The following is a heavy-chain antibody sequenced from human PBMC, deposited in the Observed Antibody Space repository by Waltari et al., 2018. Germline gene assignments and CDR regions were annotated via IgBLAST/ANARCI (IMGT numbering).Heavy chain of an antibody. V-gene: IGHV3-30*02. CDR3: AKEITIFGVVILPLDY. Sequence: VQLVESGGGLVQPGGSLRLSCAASGFTFSSYGMHWVRQAPVKGLEWVAVIWYDGSNKYYADSVKGRFTISRDNSKNTLYLQMNSLRAEDTAMYYCAKEITIFGVVILPLDYWGQGTLVTVSS. J-gene: IGHJ4*02. CDR2: IWYDGSNK. D-gene: IGHD3-3*01. CDR1: GFTFSSYG.